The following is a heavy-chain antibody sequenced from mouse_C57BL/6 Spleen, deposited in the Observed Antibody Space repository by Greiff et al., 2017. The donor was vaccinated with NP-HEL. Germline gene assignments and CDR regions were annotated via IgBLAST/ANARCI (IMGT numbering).Heavy chain of an antibody. J-gene: IGHJ2*01. CDR2: ISAGGSYT. D-gene: IGHD1-1*01. CDR1: GFTFTSYA. V-gene: IGHV5-4*01. Sequence: EVQLEESGGGLVKPGGSLKLSCAASGFTFTSYAMSWVRQTPEKSLEWVATISAGGSYTYYPDNVKGRFTISGDNAKNNLYLQMSHLRSEDTAMYYCARGTTLVAQFFEYWGQGTTLTVSS. CDR3: ARGTTLVAQFFEY.